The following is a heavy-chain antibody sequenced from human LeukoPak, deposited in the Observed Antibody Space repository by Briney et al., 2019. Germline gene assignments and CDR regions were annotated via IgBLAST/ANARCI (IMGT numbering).Heavy chain of an antibody. CDR2: ISNSGSTI. V-gene: IGHV3-48*01. J-gene: IGHJ6*04. Sequence: GGSLRLSCAASGFTFITYNMNWVRQAPGKGLEWLSYISNSGSTIYYADSVKGRFTISRDNAKDSLYLQMNSLRAEDTAVYYCARDPARELLWFGELSAVWGKGTTVTVSS. D-gene: IGHD3-10*01. CDR1: GFTFITYN. CDR3: ARDPARELLWFGELSAV.